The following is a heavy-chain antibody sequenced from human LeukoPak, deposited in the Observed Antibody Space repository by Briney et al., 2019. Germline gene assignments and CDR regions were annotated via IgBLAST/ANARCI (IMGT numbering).Heavy chain of an antibody. Sequence: TSETLSLTCTVSGGSISSGGYYWSWIRQPPGKGLEWIGEINHSGSTNHNPSLKSRVTISVDTSKNQFSLKLSSVTAADTAVYYCARGSLNITMIVVVLFDYWGQGTLVTVSS. CDR2: INHSGST. CDR3: ARGSLNITMIVVVLFDY. J-gene: IGHJ4*02. CDR1: GGSISSGGYY. V-gene: IGHV4-39*07. D-gene: IGHD3-22*01.